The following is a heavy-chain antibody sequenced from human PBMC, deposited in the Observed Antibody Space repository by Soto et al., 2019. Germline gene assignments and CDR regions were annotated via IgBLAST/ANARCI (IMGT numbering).Heavy chain of an antibody. CDR1: GFTFNNYG. Sequence: QVQLVESGGGVVQPGRSLRLSCAASGFTFNNYGMHWVRQAPGKGLEWVAVIWYAGTNKYYADSVKGRFTISRDNSKNTLYLQMNSLRAEDTAVYYFARDQAAAPTWDYYFGMDVWGQGTTVTVSS. J-gene: IGHJ6*02. D-gene: IGHD6-13*01. CDR2: IWYAGTNK. CDR3: ARDQAAAPTWDYYFGMDV. V-gene: IGHV3-33*01.